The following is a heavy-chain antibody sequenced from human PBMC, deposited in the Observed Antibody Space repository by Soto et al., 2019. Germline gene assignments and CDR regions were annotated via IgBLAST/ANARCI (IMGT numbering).Heavy chain of an antibody. CDR2: IFSAGMT. CDR1: GSTVKGNF. V-gene: IGHV3-53*01. Sequence: GGSRRSSGGPSGSTVKGNFVGWVRHASGKGLEWVSIIFSAGMTYYTDSVKGRFTISKDISKNTLSLQMNSLRADDTAVYFCAGARNYNYAFGYWGQGTPVTVS. J-gene: IGHJ4*02. D-gene: IGHD3-10*01. CDR3: AGARNYNYAFGY.